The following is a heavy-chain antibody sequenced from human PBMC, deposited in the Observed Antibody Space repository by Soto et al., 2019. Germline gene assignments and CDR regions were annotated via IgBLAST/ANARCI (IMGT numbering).Heavy chain of an antibody. CDR3: ARLPGRGSSYSRNDY. J-gene: IGHJ4*02. Sequence: SETLSLICAVYGGSFSGYYWSWIRQPPGRGLEWIGEINHSGSTNYNPSLKSRVTISVDTSKNQFSLKLSSVTAADTAVYYCARLPGRGSSYSRNDYWGQGTLVTVSS. V-gene: IGHV4-34*01. CDR2: INHSGST. D-gene: IGHD6-13*01. CDR1: GGSFSGYY.